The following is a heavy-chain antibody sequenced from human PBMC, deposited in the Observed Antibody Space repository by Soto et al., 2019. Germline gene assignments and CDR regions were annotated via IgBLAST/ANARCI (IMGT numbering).Heavy chain of an antibody. CDR2: ISVYNGNT. Sequence: QVQLVQSGAEVKKPGASVKVSCTASGYTFTSYGISWVRQAPEQGLEWMGWISVYNGNTNYAQKLQGRVTMTTDTSTNTAYMDLRSLRSDDTALYYCARDDCSGGSCYYDYWGQGTLVTVSS. CDR1: GYTFTSYG. J-gene: IGHJ4*02. V-gene: IGHV1-18*01. D-gene: IGHD2-15*01. CDR3: ARDDCSGGSCYYDY.